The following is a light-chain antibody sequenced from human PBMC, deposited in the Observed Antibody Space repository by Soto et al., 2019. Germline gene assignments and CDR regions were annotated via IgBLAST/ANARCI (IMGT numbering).Light chain of an antibody. J-gene: IGLJ2*01. Sequence: LTQPPSASGTPGQRVTISCSGSSSNIGSSSVNWYQQLPGTAPQLLIYTNNQRPSGVPDRFSASKSGTSASLAISGLQSEDEADYYCAAWDDSLSGSVVFGGGTQLTVL. V-gene: IGLV1-44*01. CDR1: SSNIGSSS. CDR2: TNN. CDR3: AAWDDSLSGSVV.